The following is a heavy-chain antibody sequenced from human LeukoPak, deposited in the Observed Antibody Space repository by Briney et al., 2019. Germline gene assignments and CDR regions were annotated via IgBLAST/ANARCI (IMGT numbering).Heavy chain of an antibody. CDR1: GYTFTTYY. CDR2: INPNSGGT. J-gene: IGHJ4*02. V-gene: IGHV1-2*02. CDR3: AREGSSSMIFDY. Sequence: ASVTVSCKASGYTFTTYYMHWVRQAPGQGLEWMGWINPNSGGTNYAQKFQGRVTMTRDTSISTAYMELNRLRSDDTAVYYCAREGSSSMIFDYWGQGTLVTVSS. D-gene: IGHD6-13*01.